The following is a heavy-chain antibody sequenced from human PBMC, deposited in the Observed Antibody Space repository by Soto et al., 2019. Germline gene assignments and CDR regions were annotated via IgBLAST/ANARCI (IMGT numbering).Heavy chain of an antibody. CDR2: IIPIFGTA. V-gene: IGHV1-69*01. D-gene: IGHD4-17*01. Sequence: QVQLVQSGAEVKKPGSSVKVSCKASGGTFSSYAISWVRQAPGQGLEWMGGIIPIFGTATYAQKFQGRVTITPDESTSTAYMELSSLRSEDTAVYCCARDKVYGGNSDYWGQGTLVTVSS. J-gene: IGHJ4*02. CDR3: ARDKVYGGNSDY. CDR1: GGTFSSYA.